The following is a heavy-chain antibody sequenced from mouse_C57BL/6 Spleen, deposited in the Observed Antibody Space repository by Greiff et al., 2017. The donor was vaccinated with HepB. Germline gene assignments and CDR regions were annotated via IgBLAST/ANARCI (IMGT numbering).Heavy chain of an antibody. Sequence: VQLQHPGAELVRPGSSVKLSCKASGYTFTSYWMHWVKQRPIQGLEWIGNIDPSDSETHYNQKFKDKATLTVDKSSSTAYMQLSSLTSEDSAVYYCARSGYYGSSPYAMDYWGQGTSVTVSS. D-gene: IGHD1-1*01. J-gene: IGHJ4*01. CDR1: GYTFTSYW. V-gene: IGHV1-52*01. CDR2: IDPSDSET. CDR3: ARSGYYGSSPYAMDY.